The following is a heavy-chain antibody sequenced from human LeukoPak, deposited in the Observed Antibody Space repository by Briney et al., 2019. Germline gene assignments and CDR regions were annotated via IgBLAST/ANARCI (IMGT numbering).Heavy chain of an antibody. D-gene: IGHD3-9*01. CDR1: GFTFSSYS. CDR2: ISSSSSYI. Sequence: PGGSLRLSCAASGFTFSSYSMNWVRQAPGKGLEWVSSISSSSSYIYYADSVKGRFTISRDNAKNSLYLQMNSLRAGDTAEYYCAKLGGFDWLLERYFDYWGQGTLLTVSS. CDR3: AKLGGFDWLLERYFDY. V-gene: IGHV3-21*04. J-gene: IGHJ4*02.